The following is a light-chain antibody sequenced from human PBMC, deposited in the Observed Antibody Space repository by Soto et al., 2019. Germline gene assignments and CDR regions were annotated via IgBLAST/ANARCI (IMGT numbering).Light chain of an antibody. CDR2: LGS. CDR1: QSLLHSNGYNY. CDR3: MQALQTPLT. J-gene: IGKJ4*01. Sequence: DIVMTQSPLSLPVTPGEPASISCRSSQSLLHSNGYNYLDWYLQKPGQSPQLLIYLGSNRASGVADRFSGSGSGTDFTLKISRVEAEDVGVYYWMQALQTPLTFGGGTKVEIK. V-gene: IGKV2-28*01.